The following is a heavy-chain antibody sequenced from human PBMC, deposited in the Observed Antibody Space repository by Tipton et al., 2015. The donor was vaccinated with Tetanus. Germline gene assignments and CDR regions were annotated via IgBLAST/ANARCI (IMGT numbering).Heavy chain of an antibody. J-gene: IGHJ4*02. CDR3: VRDPVAGLVSLDF. Sequence: SLRLSCAVSGFVFSNYAMNWVRQAPGKGLEWVASISSTTSYIYYADSLKGRFTISRDNAKNSLYLQMDSLRADDTAVYYCVRDPVAGLVSLDFWGQGILVAVSP. D-gene: IGHD6-19*01. V-gene: IGHV3-21*01. CDR1: GFVFSNYA. CDR2: ISSTTSYI.